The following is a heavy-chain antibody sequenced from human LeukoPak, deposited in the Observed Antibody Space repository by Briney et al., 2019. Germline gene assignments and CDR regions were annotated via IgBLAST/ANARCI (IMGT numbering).Heavy chain of an antibody. Sequence: SETLSLTCTVSGGSISSYYWSWIRQSPGKGLEWIGYIYYSGSTNYNPSLKSRITISLDTSKNQFSLKVRSLTAADTAVYYCARGRYTSYGMDVWGQGTTVTVSS. V-gene: IGHV4-59*01. J-gene: IGHJ6*02. D-gene: IGHD1-1*01. CDR1: GGSISSYY. CDR3: ARGRYTSYGMDV. CDR2: IYYSGST.